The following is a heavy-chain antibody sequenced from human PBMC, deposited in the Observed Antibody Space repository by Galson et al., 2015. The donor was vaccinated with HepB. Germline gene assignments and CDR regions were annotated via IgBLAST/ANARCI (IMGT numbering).Heavy chain of an antibody. Sequence: SVKVSCKASGYTFTSYAMHWVRQAPGQRLEWMGWINAGNGNTKYSQKFQGRVTITRDTSASTAYMELSSLRSEDTAVYYCASRGINNDYGDYDVAGEYGMDVWGQGTTVTVSS. CDR1: GYTFTSYA. V-gene: IGHV1-3*01. CDR2: INAGNGNT. D-gene: IGHD4-17*01. CDR3: ASRGINNDYGDYDVAGEYGMDV. J-gene: IGHJ6*02.